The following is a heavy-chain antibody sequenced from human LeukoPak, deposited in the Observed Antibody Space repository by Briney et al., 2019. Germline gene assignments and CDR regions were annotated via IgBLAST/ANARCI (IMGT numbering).Heavy chain of an antibody. CDR3: ARGNGNVGGRLDP. CDR2: LYSGGAT. D-gene: IGHD4-23*01. V-gene: IGHV3-66*01. Sequence: GGSLRLSCVASGFSVSGIHMNWVRQAPGKDLEWVSGLYSGGATYYADSKGGRFTISRDHSKNTLYLQMTNLRVDDTAIYYCARGNGNVGGRLDPWGQGTRVTVSS. CDR1: GFSVSGIH. J-gene: IGHJ5*02.